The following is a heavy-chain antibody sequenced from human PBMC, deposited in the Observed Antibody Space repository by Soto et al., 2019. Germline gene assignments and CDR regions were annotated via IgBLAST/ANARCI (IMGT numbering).Heavy chain of an antibody. CDR1: GGTFSSYA. V-gene: IGHV1-69*13. J-gene: IGHJ2*01. Sequence: SVKVSCKASGGTFSSYAISWVRQAPGQGLEWMGGIIPIFGTANYAQKFQGRATITADESTSTAYMELSSLRSEDTAVYYCARDRNRSWYFDLWGRGTLVTVSS. CDR2: IIPIFGTA. D-gene: IGHD1-1*01. CDR3: ARDRNRSWYFDL.